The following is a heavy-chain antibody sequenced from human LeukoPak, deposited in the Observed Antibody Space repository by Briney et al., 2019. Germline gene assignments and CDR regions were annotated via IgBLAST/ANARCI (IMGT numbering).Heavy chain of an antibody. CDR2: INHSGST. J-gene: IGHJ4*02. Sequence: PSETLSLTCAVYGGSFSGYYWSWIRQPPGKGLEWIGEINHSGSTNYNPSLKSRATISVDTSKNQFSLKLSSVTAADTAVYYCARLINGSPGDYWGQGTLVTVSS. V-gene: IGHV4-34*01. D-gene: IGHD2-8*01. CDR1: GGSFSGYY. CDR3: ARLINGSPGDY.